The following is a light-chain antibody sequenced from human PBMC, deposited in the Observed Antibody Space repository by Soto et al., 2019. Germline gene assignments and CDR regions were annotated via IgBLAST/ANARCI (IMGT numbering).Light chain of an antibody. J-gene: IGKJ3*01. V-gene: IGKV3-11*01. CDR2: DAS. CDR1: QGIGRY. Sequence: EIVLTQSPGTLSLSPGESATLSCRASQGIGRYLAWFQQIPGQPPRLLIYDASTRATGIPGRFSGSGSGTDFTLTISSLEPEDFAVYYCHQRSNWPLTFGPGTKVEI. CDR3: HQRSNWPLT.